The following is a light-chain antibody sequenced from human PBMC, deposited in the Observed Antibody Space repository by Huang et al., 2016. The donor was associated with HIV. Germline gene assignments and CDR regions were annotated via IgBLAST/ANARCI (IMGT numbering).Light chain of an antibody. CDR2: DAS. Sequence: DIQMTQSPSSLSASVGDRVTITCQASQDISNYLNWYQQKPGKAPKLLIYDASNLETGVPSRFSGSGSVTDFTLTITSLQPEDIATYYCQQYENLPRTFGQGTKVEIK. CDR3: QQYENLPRT. CDR1: QDISNY. V-gene: IGKV1-33*01. J-gene: IGKJ1*01.